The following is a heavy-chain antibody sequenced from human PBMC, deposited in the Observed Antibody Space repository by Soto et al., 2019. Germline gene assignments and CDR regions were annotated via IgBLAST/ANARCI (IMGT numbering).Heavy chain of an antibody. J-gene: IGHJ4*02. CDR1: GYTLTELS. CDR3: ATGHEHSYEIDY. D-gene: IGHD5-18*01. CDR2: FDPEDGET. Sequence: ASVKVSCKVSGYTLTELSMHWVRQAPGKGLEWMGGFDPEDGETIYAQKFQGRVTMTEDTSTDTAYMELSSLRSEDTAVYYCATGHEHSYEIDYWGQGTLVTVSS. V-gene: IGHV1-24*01.